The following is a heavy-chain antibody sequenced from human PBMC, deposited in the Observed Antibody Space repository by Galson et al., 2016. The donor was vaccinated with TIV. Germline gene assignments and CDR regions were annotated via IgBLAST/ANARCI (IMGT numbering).Heavy chain of an antibody. V-gene: IGHV3-23*01. Sequence: SCKASGYTISAYYMHWVRQAPGKGLEWVSSISGSGGNTYYADSSKGRFIVSRDNSKNTLFLQMDNLRAEDTAVYYCANWAGVAQWFGPFDFWGQGTLVSVSS. CDR3: ANWAGVAQWFGPFDF. J-gene: IGHJ4*02. D-gene: IGHD3-10*01. CDR2: ISGSGGNT. CDR1: GYTISAYY.